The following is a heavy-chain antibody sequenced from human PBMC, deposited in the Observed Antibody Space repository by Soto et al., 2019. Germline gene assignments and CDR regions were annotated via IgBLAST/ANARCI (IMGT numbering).Heavy chain of an antibody. CDR2: INPNSGGT. J-gene: IGHJ5*02. V-gene: IGHV1-2*04. CDR1: GYTFTGYY. Sequence: ASVKVSCKASGYTFTGYYMHWVRQAPGQGLEWMGWINPNSGGTNYAQKFQGWVTMTRDTSISTAYMELSRLRSDDTAVYYCARGHPRNYDILTGSDMGWFDPWGQGTLVTVSS. CDR3: ARGHPRNYDILTGSDMGWFDP. D-gene: IGHD3-9*01.